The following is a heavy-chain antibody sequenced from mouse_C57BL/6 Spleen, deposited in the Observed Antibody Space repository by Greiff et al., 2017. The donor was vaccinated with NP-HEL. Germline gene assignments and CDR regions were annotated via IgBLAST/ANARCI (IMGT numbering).Heavy chain of an antibody. Sequence: QVQLKQPGAELVKPGASVKVSCKASGYTFTSYWMHWVKQRPGQGLEWIGRIHPSDSDTNYNQKFKGKATLTVDKSSSTAYMQLSSLTSEDSAVYYCAIFDGYYEGYFDVWGTGTTVTVSS. CDR1: GYTFTSYW. D-gene: IGHD2-3*01. CDR2: IHPSDSDT. CDR3: AIFDGYYEGYFDV. J-gene: IGHJ1*03. V-gene: IGHV1-74*01.